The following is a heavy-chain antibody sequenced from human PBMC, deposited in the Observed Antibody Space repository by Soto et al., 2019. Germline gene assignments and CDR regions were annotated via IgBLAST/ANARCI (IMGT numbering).Heavy chain of an antibody. D-gene: IGHD3-3*01. J-gene: IGHJ4*02. CDR2: IIPIFGTA. CDR1: GGTFSSYA. Sequence: ASVKVSCKASGGTFSSYAISWVRQAPGQGLEWMGGIIPIFGTANYAQKFRGRVTITADESTSTAYMELSSLRSEDTAVYYCASNYDFWSGYDYWGQGTLVTVSS. V-gene: IGHV1-69*13. CDR3: ASNYDFWSGYDY.